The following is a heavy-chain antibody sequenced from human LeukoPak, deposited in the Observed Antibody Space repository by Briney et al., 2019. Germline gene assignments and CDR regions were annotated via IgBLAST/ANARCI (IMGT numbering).Heavy chain of an antibody. CDR1: GFTFSSYG. D-gene: IGHD6-19*01. Sequence: PGGSLRLSCAASGFTFSSYGMHWVRQAPGKGLEWVAVISYDGSNKYYADSVKGRFTISRDNSKNTLYLQMNSLRAEDTAVYYCARDRRRGWYLTSKVDYWGQGTLVTVSS. CDR3: ARDRRRGWYLTSKVDY. J-gene: IGHJ4*02. V-gene: IGHV3-30*03. CDR2: ISYDGSNK.